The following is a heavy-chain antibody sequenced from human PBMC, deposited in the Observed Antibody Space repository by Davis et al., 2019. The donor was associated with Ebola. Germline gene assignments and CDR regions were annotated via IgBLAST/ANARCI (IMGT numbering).Heavy chain of an antibody. D-gene: IGHD1-26*01. CDR1: GFIFSSHW. V-gene: IGHV3-7*01. CDR3: ARLQGATFDY. CDR2: IKQDGSEK. J-gene: IGHJ4*02. Sequence: GESLKISCAASGFIFSSHWMSWVRQAPGKGLEWVANIKQDGSEKYYADSVKGRFTIARDNAKNSLYLQMNSLKAEDTAVYYCARLQGATFDYWGQGALVTVSS.